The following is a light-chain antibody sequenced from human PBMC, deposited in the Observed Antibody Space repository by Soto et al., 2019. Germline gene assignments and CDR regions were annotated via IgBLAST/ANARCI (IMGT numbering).Light chain of an antibody. CDR1: SSDVGRYKY. CDR3: CSYAGSYTYV. V-gene: IGLV2-11*01. Sequence: QSALTQPRSVSGSPGQSVTISCTGTSSDVGRYKYVSWYQQHPGKAPQLKIYDVNKRPSGVPDRFSGSKSANTASLTISGLQAEDEGDYYCCSYAGSYTYVFGTGTKLTVL. CDR2: DVN. J-gene: IGLJ1*01.